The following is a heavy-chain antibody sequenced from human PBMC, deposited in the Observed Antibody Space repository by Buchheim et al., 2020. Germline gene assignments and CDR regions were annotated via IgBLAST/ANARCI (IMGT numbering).Heavy chain of an antibody. D-gene: IGHD1-26*01. CDR2: IWYDGSNK. CDR1: GFTFSSYG. V-gene: IGHV3-33*01. J-gene: IGHJ6*02. Sequence: QVQLVESGVGVVQPGRSLRLSCAASGFTFSSYGMHWVRQAPGKGLEWVAVIWYDGSNKYYTDSVKGRFTISRDNSKNTLYLQMNSLRAEDTAVYYCARAGLYGSYYPYYYGMDVWGQGTT. CDR3: ARAGLYGSYYPYYYGMDV.